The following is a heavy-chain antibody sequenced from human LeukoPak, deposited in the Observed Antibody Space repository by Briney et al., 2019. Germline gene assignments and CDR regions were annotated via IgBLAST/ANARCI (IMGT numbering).Heavy chain of an antibody. CDR2: IYSGGST. J-gene: IGHJ4*02. CDR1: GFTFSSYA. Sequence: GGSLRLSCAASGFTFSSYAMSWVRQAPGKGLEWGSVIYSGGSTYYADSVEGRFTISRDNSKNTLYLQMNSLRAEDTAVYYCAREHCSGGSCYGYFDYWGQGTLVTVSS. D-gene: IGHD2-15*01. V-gene: IGHV3-53*01. CDR3: AREHCSGGSCYGYFDY.